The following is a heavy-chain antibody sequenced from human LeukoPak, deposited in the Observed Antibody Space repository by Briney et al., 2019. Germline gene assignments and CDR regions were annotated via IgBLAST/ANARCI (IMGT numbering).Heavy chain of an antibody. D-gene: IGHD6-13*01. CDR1: GGSISSYY. V-gene: IGHV4-39*07. J-gene: IGHJ5*02. CDR2: IYYSGST. Sequence: SETLSLTCTVSGGSISSYYWGWIRQPPGKGLEWIGSIYYSGSTYYNPSLKSRVTISVDTSKNQFSLKLSSVTAADTAVYYCAREDHLIAAVDRFFGWFDPWGQGTLVTVSS. CDR3: AREDHLIAAVDRFFGWFDP.